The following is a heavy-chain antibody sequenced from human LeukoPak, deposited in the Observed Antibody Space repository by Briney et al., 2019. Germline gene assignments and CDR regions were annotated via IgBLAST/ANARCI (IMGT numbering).Heavy chain of an antibody. J-gene: IGHJ3*02. V-gene: IGHV1-2*02. CDR3: AREIGDSCAFDI. D-gene: IGHD2-21*01. CDR1: GYTFTGYY. Sequence: ASVKVSCKASGYTFTGYYMHWVRQAPGQGLEWMGWINPNSGGTNYAQKFQGRVTMTRDTSISTAYMELSRLRSDDTAVYYCAREIGDSCAFDIWGQGTMVTVSS. CDR2: INPNSGGT.